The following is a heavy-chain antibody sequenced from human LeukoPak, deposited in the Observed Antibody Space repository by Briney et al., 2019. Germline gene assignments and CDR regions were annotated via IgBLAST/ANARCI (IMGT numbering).Heavy chain of an antibody. J-gene: IGHJ4*02. Sequence: GGSLRLSCAASGFTFSSYAMHWVRQAPGKGLEWVAVISYDGSNKYYADSVKGQFTISRDNSKNTLYLQMNSLRAEDTAVYYCARDHTYYYDSSGYYYELRYWGQGTLVTVSS. CDR3: ARDHTYYYDSSGYYYELRY. V-gene: IGHV3-30-3*01. CDR2: ISYDGSNK. CDR1: GFTFSSYA. D-gene: IGHD3-22*01.